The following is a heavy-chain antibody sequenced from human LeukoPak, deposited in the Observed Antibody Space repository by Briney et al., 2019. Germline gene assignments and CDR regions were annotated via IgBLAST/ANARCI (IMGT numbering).Heavy chain of an antibody. CDR1: GFTFSSYA. CDR2: ISGSGGST. Sequence: GGSLRLSCAASGFTFSSYAMSWVRQAPGKGLEWVSAISGSGGSTYYADSVKGRFTISRDNSKNTLYLQMNSLRAEDTAVYYCARDPPSSDTDRYYYYYMDVWGKGTTVTVSS. CDR3: ARDPPSSDTDRYYYYYMDV. J-gene: IGHJ6*03. D-gene: IGHD2-2*02. V-gene: IGHV3-23*01.